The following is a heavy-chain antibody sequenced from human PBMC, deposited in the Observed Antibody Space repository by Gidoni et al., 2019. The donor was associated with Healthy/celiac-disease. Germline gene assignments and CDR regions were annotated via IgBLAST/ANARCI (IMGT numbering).Heavy chain of an antibody. D-gene: IGHD2-15*01. J-gene: IGHJ5*02. CDR1: GYTFTSYA. CDR2: INAGNGNT. V-gene: IGHV1-3*01. Sequence: QVQLVQSGAEVKKPGASVKVSCKASGYTFTSYAMHWVRQAPGQRLEWMGWINAGNGNTKYSQKFQGRVTITRDTSASTAYMELSSLRSEDTAVYYCARDRATGYCSGGSCSNWFDPWGQGTLVTVSS. CDR3: ARDRATGYCSGGSCSNWFDP.